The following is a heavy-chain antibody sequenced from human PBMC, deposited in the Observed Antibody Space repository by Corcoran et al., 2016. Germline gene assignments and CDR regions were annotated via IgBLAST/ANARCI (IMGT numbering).Heavy chain of an antibody. CDR1: GFTFSSFD. CDR3: AKDREGDV. Sequence: QVQLVESGGGVVQPGRSLRLSCAASGFTFSSFDMHWVRQAPGKGLEWVAVISYDGSNKYYTDSVKGRFTISRDNSKNTLYLQMHSLRPEDTAVYYGAKDREGDVWGQGTTVTVS. CDR2: ISYDGSNK. V-gene: IGHV3-30*18. J-gene: IGHJ6*02.